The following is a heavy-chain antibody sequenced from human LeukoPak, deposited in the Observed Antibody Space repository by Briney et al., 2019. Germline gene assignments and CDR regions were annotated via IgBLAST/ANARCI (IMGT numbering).Heavy chain of an antibody. J-gene: IGHJ4*02. CDR3: AKVAKYYYGSETYYFFEH. CDR1: GFTFSDYY. V-gene: IGHV3-11*04. Sequence: GGSLRLSYAASGFTFSDYYMSWIRQAPGKGLEWVSYISSSGSTIYYADSVKGRFTISRDNAKNSLYLQMNSLRVEDTAVYYCAKVAKYYYGSETYYFFEHWGQGTPVTASS. CDR2: ISSSGSTI. D-gene: IGHD3-10*01.